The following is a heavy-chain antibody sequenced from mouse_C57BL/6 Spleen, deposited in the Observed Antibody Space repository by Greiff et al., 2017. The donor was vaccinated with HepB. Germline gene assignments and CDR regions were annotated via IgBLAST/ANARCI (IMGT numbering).Heavy chain of an antibody. V-gene: IGHV1-82*01. CDR3: ARSGGSSYWYFDV. D-gene: IGHD1-1*01. CDR2: IYPGDGDT. CDR1: GYAFSSSW. J-gene: IGHJ1*03. Sequence: QVQLKQSGPELVKPGASVKISCKASGYAFSSSWMNWVKQRHGKGLEWIGRIYPGDGDTNYNGKFKGKATLTADKSSSTAYMQLSSLTSEDSAVYFCARSGGSSYWYFDVWGTGTTVTVSS.